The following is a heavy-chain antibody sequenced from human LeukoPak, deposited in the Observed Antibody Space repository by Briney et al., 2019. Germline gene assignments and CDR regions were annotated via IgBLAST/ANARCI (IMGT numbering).Heavy chain of an antibody. D-gene: IGHD4-17*01. J-gene: IGHJ4*02. CDR2: IIPILGIA. Sequence: SVKVSCKASGGTFSSYAISWVRQAPGQGLEWMGRIIPILGIANYAQKFQGRVTITADKSTSTAYMELRSLRSDDTAVYYCARDEVSGDRDFDFWGQGTLVTVSS. CDR3: ARDEVSGDRDFDF. CDR1: GGTFSSYA. V-gene: IGHV1-69*04.